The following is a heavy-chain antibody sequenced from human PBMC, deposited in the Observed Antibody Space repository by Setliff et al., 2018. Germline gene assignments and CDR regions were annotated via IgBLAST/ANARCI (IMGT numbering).Heavy chain of an antibody. Sequence: PGGSPRLSCTASGFTFSNAWMSWVRQAPGKGLEWVGRIKRITDSGTTDHAAPVKGRFTVSRGDSISTLYLQMNSLKTEDTAVYYCTTSPISSGWHSNFDYNMDVWGQGTTVTVSS. J-gene: IGHJ6*02. CDR2: IKRITDSGTT. CDR1: GFTFSNAW. V-gene: IGHV3-15*01. CDR3: TTSPISSGWHSNFDYNMDV. D-gene: IGHD6-19*01.